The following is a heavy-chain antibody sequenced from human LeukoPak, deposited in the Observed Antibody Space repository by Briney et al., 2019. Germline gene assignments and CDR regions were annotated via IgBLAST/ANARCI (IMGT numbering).Heavy chain of an antibody. V-gene: IGHV3-33*06. CDR2: IWYDGSNK. Sequence: PGRSLRLSCAASGFTFSSHDMHWVRQAPGKGLEWMAVIWYDGSNKYYADSVKGRFTISRDNSKNTLYLQMNSLRAEDTAVYYCAKDGEIRSGSYFDYWGQGTLVTVSS. CDR1: GFTFSSHD. J-gene: IGHJ4*02. CDR3: AKDGEIRSGSYFDY. D-gene: IGHD3-10*01.